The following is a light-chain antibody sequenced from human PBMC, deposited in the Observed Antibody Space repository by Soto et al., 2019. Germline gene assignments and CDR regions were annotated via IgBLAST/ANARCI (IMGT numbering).Light chain of an antibody. J-gene: IGLJ2*01. CDR1: RSDVGSYNS. CDR2: EVT. CDR3: LSYAGNSIWL. V-gene: IGLV2-23*02. Sequence: QSVLTQPASVSGSPGQSITISCTGTRSDVGSYNSIAWYQQHPGKAPRVVIFEVTKRPSGISDRFSGSKSGYTAPLRISGLQAEDEADYFCLSYAGNSIWLFGGGTKVTVL.